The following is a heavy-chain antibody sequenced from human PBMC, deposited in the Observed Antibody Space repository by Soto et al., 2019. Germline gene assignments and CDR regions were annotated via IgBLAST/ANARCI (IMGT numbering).Heavy chain of an antibody. Sequence: QVQLQESGPGLVKPSETLSLTCTGSGGSISSYYWSWIRQPAGKGLEWIGRIYTSGSTNYNPSLKSRVTMSVDTSKNQFSLKLSSVTAADTAVYYCARVLGVRGVINWFDPWGQGTLVTVSS. CDR1: GGSISSYY. CDR3: ARVLGVRGVINWFDP. V-gene: IGHV4-4*07. D-gene: IGHD3-10*01. CDR2: IYTSGST. J-gene: IGHJ5*02.